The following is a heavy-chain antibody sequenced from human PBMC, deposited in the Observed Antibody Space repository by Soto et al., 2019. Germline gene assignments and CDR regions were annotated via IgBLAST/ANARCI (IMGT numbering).Heavy chain of an antibody. Sequence: ASVKVSCKASGYTFTSYYMHWVRQAPGQGLEWMGIINPSGGSTSYAQKFQGRVTMTRDTSTSTVYMELSSLRSEDTAVYYCAGARGYCSGGSCPRYAFDIWGQGTMVTVSS. J-gene: IGHJ3*02. V-gene: IGHV1-46*01. D-gene: IGHD2-15*01. CDR2: INPSGGST. CDR1: GYTFTSYY. CDR3: AGARGYCSGGSCPRYAFDI.